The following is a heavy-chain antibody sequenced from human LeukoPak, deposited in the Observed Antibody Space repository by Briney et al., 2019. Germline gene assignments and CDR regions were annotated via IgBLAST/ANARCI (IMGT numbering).Heavy chain of an antibody. D-gene: IGHD2-15*01. CDR1: GGSISSGGYS. CDR2: IYHSGST. Sequence: PSETLSLTCAVSGGSISSGGYSWSWIRQPPGKGLEWIGYIYHSGSTYYNPSLKSRVTISVDRSKNQFSLKLSSVTAVDTAVYYCASGYCSGGSCYNDAFDIWGQGTMVTVSS. CDR3: ASGYCSGGSCYNDAFDI. V-gene: IGHV4-30-2*01. J-gene: IGHJ3*02.